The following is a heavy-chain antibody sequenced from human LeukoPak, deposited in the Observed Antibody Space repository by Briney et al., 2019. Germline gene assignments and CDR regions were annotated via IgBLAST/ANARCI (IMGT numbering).Heavy chain of an antibody. CDR3: ATQTGDSSHAFDI. CDR1: GYSFTSYW. Sequence: GESLKISCKGSGYSFTSYWIGWVRQMPGKGLEWMEIIYPGDSDTRYSPSFQGQVTISADKSISTAYLQWSSLKASDTAMYYRATQTGDSSHAFDIWGQGTMVTVSS. J-gene: IGHJ3*02. CDR2: IYPGDSDT. D-gene: IGHD6-13*01. V-gene: IGHV5-51*01.